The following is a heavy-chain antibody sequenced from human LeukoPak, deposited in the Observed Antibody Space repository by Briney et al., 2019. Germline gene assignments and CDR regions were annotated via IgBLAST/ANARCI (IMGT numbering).Heavy chain of an antibody. CDR1: GFTFSSYG. Sequence: GGSLRLSCAASGFTFSSYGMHWVRQAPGKGLEWVAVISYDGSNKYYADSVKGRFTISRDNSKNTLYLQMNSLRAEDTAVYYCAKSKMTTGAFDIWGQGTMVTVSS. V-gene: IGHV3-30*18. J-gene: IGHJ3*02. CDR2: ISYDGSNK. D-gene: IGHD5-24*01. CDR3: AKSKMTTGAFDI.